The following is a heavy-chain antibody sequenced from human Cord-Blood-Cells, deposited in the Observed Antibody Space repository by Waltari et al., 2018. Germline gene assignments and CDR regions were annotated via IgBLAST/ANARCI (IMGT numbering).Heavy chain of an antibody. J-gene: IGHJ3*02. CDR3: AKDVTRAGFDAFDI. V-gene: IGHV3-9*01. CDR1: GFTFDDYA. Sequence: EVQLVESGGGLVQPGRSLRLSCAASGFTFDDYAMHWVRQAPGKGLEWVSGISWNSGSIGYADSWKGRFTISRDNAKNSLYLQMNSLRAEDTALYYCAKDVTRAGFDAFDIWGQGTMVTVSS. D-gene: IGHD6-13*01. CDR2: ISWNSGSI.